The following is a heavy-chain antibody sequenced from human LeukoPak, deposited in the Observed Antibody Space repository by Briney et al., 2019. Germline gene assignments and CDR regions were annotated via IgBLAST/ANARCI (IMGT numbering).Heavy chain of an antibody. CDR3: ARDRNAPAKYFFDN. D-gene: IGHD1-1*01. V-gene: IGHV3-30*04. CDR1: GFTFNSYA. CDR2: ISNDGRDK. Sequence: PGGSLRLSCAVSGFTFNSYAMHWARQAPGKGLEWVALISNDGRDKHHADSVKGRFTISRDNSKNTLYLQMNSLRAEDTAVYYCARDRNAPAKYFFDNWGQGTLVTVSS. J-gene: IGHJ4*02.